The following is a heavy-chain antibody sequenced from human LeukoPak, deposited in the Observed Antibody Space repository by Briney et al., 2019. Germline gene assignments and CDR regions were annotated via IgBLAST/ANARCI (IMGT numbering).Heavy chain of an antibody. J-gene: IGHJ4*02. D-gene: IGHD3-22*01. V-gene: IGHV3-15*01. CDR3: SYYFDSSGSLDFDY. CDR1: GFTFSKAW. CDR2: IKSETDGGTT. Sequence: PGGSLRLSCAASGFTFSKAWMSWVRQAPGKGLEWVGRIKSETDGGTTGYAAPVKGRFTISKDDSKNTLYLQMNSLKTEDTAVYYCSYYFDSSGSLDFDYWGQGTLVTVSS.